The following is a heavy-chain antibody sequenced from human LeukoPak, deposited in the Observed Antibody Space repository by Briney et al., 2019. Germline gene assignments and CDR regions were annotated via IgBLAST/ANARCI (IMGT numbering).Heavy chain of an antibody. V-gene: IGHV4-39*07. J-gene: IGHJ6*03. D-gene: IGHD1-1*01. CDR2: INHSGST. CDR1: GGSISSGSYY. CDR3: ARGGGKGVRYYYYMDV. Sequence: PSETLSLTCTVSGGSISSGSYYWSWIRQPPGKGLEWIGEINHSGSTNYNPSLKSRVTISVDTSKNQFSLKLSSVTAADTAVYYCARGGGKGVRYYYYMDVWGKGTTVTVSS.